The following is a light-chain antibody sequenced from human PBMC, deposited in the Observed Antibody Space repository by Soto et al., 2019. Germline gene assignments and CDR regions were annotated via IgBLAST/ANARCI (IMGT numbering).Light chain of an antibody. V-gene: IGKV1-39*01. CDR1: QSINTY. CDR2: AAS. Sequence: DIQMTQSPSSLSASVGDRVTITCRASQSINTYLNWYQQKPGKAPKLLIYAASSLQSGDPSRFSGSGSGTDFTLTVSSLQPEDFATYFFQQGYSTPLTFGGGTKVDIK. CDR3: QQGYSTPLT. J-gene: IGKJ4*01.